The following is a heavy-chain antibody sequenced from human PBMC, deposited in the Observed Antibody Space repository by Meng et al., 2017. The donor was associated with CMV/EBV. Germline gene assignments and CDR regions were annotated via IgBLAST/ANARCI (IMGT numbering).Heavy chain of an antibody. CDR2: IYWNGDK. CDR3: AHRSNFYGSGSRSFDY. Sequence: SGPTLVKPTQTRTLTCTFSGFSLITSGGGVGWIRQSPGKALEWLAVIYWNGDKRYRPSLESRLSLTRDTSKNQVVLTMTNMDPVDTATYYCAHRSNFYGSGSRSFDYWGQGTLVTVSS. J-gene: IGHJ4*02. CDR1: GFSLITSGGG. V-gene: IGHV2-5*01. D-gene: IGHD3-10*01.